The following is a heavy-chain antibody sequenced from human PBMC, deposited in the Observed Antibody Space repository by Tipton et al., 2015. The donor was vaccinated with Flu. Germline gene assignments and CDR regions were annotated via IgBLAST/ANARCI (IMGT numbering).Heavy chain of an antibody. Sequence: LVKPTQTLTLTCTFSGFSLSTTGVGVAWVRQPPGKALEWLALIYWDDDKRYSPSPKNSLTIIKDTSKNQVVLIMTNMDPVDTATYYCALKPGSNYVFEYWGQGTLVTVSS. J-gene: IGHJ4*02. D-gene: IGHD4-11*01. CDR1: GFSLSTTGVG. CDR3: ALKPGSNYVFEY. V-gene: IGHV2-5*02. CDR2: IYWDDDK.